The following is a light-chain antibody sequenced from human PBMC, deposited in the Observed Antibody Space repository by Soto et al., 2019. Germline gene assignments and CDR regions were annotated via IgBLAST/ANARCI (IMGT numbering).Light chain of an antibody. CDR1: SSDVGGYNY. CDR2: EVS. J-gene: IGLJ2*01. V-gene: IGLV2-8*01. CDR3: CSYAASTNLGV. Sequence: QSALTQPPSASGSPGQSVTISCIGTSSDVGGYNYVSWYQQHPGKAPKLMIYEVSKRPSGVPDRFSGSKSGNTASLTVSGLQAEDEADYYCCSYAASTNLGVFGGGTKLTVL.